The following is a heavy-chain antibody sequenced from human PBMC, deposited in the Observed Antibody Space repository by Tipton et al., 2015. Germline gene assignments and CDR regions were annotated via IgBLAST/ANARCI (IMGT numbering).Heavy chain of an antibody. Sequence: LRLSCTVSGGSISSGDYYWSWIRQHPGKGLEWIGYISYSGSINYNPSLKSRVTISVDTSRNQFSLKLRSVTAADTALYYCARGGGDDYIWGSSRFDSWGQGILVTVSS. V-gene: IGHV4-61*08. CDR2: ISYSGSI. D-gene: IGHD3-16*02. CDR1: GGSISSGDYY. CDR3: ARGGGDDYIWGSSRFDS. J-gene: IGHJ5*01.